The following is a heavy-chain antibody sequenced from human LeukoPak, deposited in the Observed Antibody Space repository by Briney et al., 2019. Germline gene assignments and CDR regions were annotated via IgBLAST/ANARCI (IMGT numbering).Heavy chain of an antibody. J-gene: IGHJ4*02. V-gene: IGHV3-30*04. CDR3: AKDERAAAAH. CDR1: GFTLSTYA. D-gene: IGHD6-13*01. CDR2: ISYDGSNK. Sequence: PGRSLRLSCAASGFTLSTYAIHWARQAPGKGLEWVAVISYDGSNKYYADSVKGRFTISRDNSKNTLYLQMNSLRAEDTAVYYCAKDERAAAAHWGQGTLVTVSS.